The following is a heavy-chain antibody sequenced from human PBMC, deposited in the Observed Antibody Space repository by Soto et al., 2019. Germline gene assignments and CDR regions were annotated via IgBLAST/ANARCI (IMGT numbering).Heavy chain of an antibody. D-gene: IGHD1-7*01. CDR2: IYYSGST. CDR1: GGSISSSSYY. CDR3: AGTTSHYWYYMDV. V-gene: IGHV4-39*01. J-gene: IGHJ6*03. Sequence: PSETLSLTCTVSGGSISSSSYYWGWIRQPPGKGLEWIGSIYYSGSTYYNQSLKSRVTISVDTSKNQFSLQLTSVTPEDTAVYYCAGTTSHYWYYMDVWGKGTTVTVSS.